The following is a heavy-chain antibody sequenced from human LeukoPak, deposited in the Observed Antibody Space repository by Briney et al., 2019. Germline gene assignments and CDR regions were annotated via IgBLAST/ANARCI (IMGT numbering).Heavy chain of an antibody. Sequence: SETLSLTCTVFGGSISSYYWSWIRQPPGKGLEWIGYIYYSGSTNYNPSLKSRVTISVDTSKNQFSLKLSSVTAADTAVYYCAASIAAAGDDAYDIWGQGTMVTVSS. V-gene: IGHV4-59*01. CDR1: GGSISSYY. D-gene: IGHD6-13*01. CDR2: IYYSGST. J-gene: IGHJ3*02. CDR3: AASIAAAGDDAYDI.